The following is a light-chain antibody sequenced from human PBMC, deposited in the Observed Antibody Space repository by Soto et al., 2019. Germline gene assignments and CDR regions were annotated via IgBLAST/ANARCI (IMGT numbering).Light chain of an antibody. CDR2: GAS. CDR3: QQYNDWPRT. CDR1: QSVSSY. Sequence: EIVLTQSPAALSLSPGEIATLSCRASQSVSSYLAWYQQKPGQAPRILVSGASTRATGIAARFNGGGSGTECTLTISSLRSEDVAVYYCQQYNDWPRTLGQGTKVDI. V-gene: IGKV3-15*01. J-gene: IGKJ1*01.